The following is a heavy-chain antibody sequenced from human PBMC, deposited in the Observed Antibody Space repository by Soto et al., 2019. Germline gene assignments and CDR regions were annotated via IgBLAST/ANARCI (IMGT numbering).Heavy chain of an antibody. CDR3: ARVVSSAYYYHQLMDV. CDR2: IIPIIGTA. J-gene: IGHJ6*02. CDR1: GYTFTSYA. V-gene: IGHV1-69*13. Sequence: SVKVSCKASGYTFTSYAMHWVRQAPGQRLEGMGGIIPIIGTAKYAQKFQGRVTITADESTSTAYMELSSLRAEDTAVYYCARVVSSAYYYHQLMDVWGQGTTVTVSS. D-gene: IGHD3-22*01.